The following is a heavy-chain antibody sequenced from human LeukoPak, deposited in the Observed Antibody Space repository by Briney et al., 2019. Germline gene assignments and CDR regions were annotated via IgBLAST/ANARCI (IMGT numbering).Heavy chain of an antibody. V-gene: IGHV1-8*01. D-gene: IGHD4/OR15-4a*01. J-gene: IGHJ4*02. CDR2: MNPNSGNT. Sequence: ASVKVSCKASGYTFTSYDINWVRQATGQGLEWMGWMNPNSGNTGYAQKFQGRVTMTRNTSISTAYMELSSLRSEDTAVYYCARDLWGWGSDYLDYWGQGTLVTVSS. CDR1: GYTFTSYD. CDR3: ARDLWGWGSDYLDY.